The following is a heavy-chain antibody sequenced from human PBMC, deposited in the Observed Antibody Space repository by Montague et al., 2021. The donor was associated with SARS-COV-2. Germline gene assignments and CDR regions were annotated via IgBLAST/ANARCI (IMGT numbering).Heavy chain of an antibody. CDR3: ATEYYDILTGYYN. D-gene: IGHD3-9*01. CDR1: GFTFSSYA. CDR2: ISYDGSNK. J-gene: IGHJ4*02. V-gene: IGHV3-30-3*01. Sequence: SLRLSCAASGFTFSSYAMHWVRLAPGKGLEWVAVISYDGSNKYYADSVKGRFTISRDNSKNTLYLQMNSLRAEDTAVYYCATEYYDILTGYYNWGQGTLVTVSS.